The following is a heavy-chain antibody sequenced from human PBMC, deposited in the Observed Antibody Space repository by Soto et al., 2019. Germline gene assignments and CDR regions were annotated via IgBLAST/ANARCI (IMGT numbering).Heavy chain of an antibody. CDR1: GFTFSNAW. D-gene: IGHD3-10*01. J-gene: IGHJ4*02. CDR2: IKSITDGGTT. V-gene: IGHV3-15*01. CDR3: TYYASGSSFN. Sequence: GGSLRLSCAASGFTFSNAWMSWILQSPWKGLEWVGRIKSITDGGTTDYAAPVKGRFTISRDDSENTLYLQMNSLTTEDTAVYYCTYYASGSSFNWGQGTLVTVSS.